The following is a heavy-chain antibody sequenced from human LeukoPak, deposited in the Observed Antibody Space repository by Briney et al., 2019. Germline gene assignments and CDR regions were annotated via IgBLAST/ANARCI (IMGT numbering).Heavy chain of an antibody. Sequence: PSETLSLTCTVSGRSISGGGYYWSWIRQHPGKGLEWIGYIYYSGSTYYNPSLKSRVTMSVDTSKNQFSLKLSSVTAADTAVYYCARGRGHLNAFDIWGQGTMVTVSS. J-gene: IGHJ3*02. CDR1: GRSISGGGYY. CDR3: ARGRGHLNAFDI. CDR2: IYYSGST. V-gene: IGHV4-31*03.